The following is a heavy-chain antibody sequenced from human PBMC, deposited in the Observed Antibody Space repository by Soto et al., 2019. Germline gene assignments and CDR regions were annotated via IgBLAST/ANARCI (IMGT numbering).Heavy chain of an antibody. V-gene: IGHV3-23*01. CDR2: TSGSGGST. CDR1: GFTFSSYA. J-gene: IGHJ4*02. CDR3: AKADSPFTYYYDSSGYWSDY. D-gene: IGHD3-22*01. Sequence: QPGGSLRLSCAASGFTFSSYAMSWVRQAPGKGLEWVSATSGSGGSTYYADSVKGRFTISRDNSKNTLYLQMNSLRAEDTAVYYCAKADSPFTYYYDSSGYWSDYWGQGTLVTVSS.